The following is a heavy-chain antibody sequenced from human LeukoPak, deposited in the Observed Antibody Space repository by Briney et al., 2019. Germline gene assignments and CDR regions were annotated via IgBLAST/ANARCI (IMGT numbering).Heavy chain of an antibody. V-gene: IGHV4-59*12. J-gene: IGHJ4*02. CDR2: IYYSGST. CDR3: ARDTTYSSSFRY. CDR1: GGSISSYY. Sequence: KASETLSLTCTVSGGSISSYYWSWIRQPPGKGLEWLGYIYYSGSTNYNPSLKSRVTISVDTSKNQFSLKLSSVTAADTAVYYCARDTTYSSSFRYWGQGTLVTVSS. D-gene: IGHD6-6*01.